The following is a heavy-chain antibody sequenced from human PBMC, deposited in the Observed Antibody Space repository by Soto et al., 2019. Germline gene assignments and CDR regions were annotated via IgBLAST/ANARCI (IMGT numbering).Heavy chain of an antibody. Sequence: EVQLVESGGGLVQPGGSLRLYCTASGFIVSDTYMNWVRQAPGKGLEWVSVISNRGDTHYADSVRGRFSLSRDIADNTLHLQMNNLRVEDTAVYYCAREPRYCRGGSCSITGDAFDIWGQGTMVTVSS. V-gene: IGHV3-66*01. D-gene: IGHD2-15*01. J-gene: IGHJ3*02. CDR1: GFIVSDTY. CDR2: ISNRGDT. CDR3: AREPRYCRGGSCSITGDAFDI.